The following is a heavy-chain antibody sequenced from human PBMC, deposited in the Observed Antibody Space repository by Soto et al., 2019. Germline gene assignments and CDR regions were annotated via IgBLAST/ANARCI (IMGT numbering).Heavy chain of an antibody. Sequence: SVKVSCKASGFTFTISAVQRVRQARGQRLEWIGWIVVGSGNTNYAQKFQERVTITRDMSTSTAYMELSSLRSEDTAVYYCAAVQGDSSGPCRWGWFAPWGQGTLVTVSS. J-gene: IGHJ5*02. CDR1: GFTFTISA. CDR2: IVVGSGNT. V-gene: IGHV1-58*01. CDR3: AAVQGDSSGPCRWGWFAP. D-gene: IGHD3-22*01.